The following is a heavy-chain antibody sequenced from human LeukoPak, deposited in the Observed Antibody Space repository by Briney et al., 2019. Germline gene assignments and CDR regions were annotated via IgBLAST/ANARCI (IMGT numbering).Heavy chain of an antibody. CDR3: ASTFPYCSGGTCAL. V-gene: IGHV3-7*01. CDR1: GLTFGSYW. J-gene: IGHJ4*02. D-gene: IGHD2-15*01. CDR2: IHPDGGVK. Sequence: GGSLRLSCAASGLTFGSYWMSWVRQAPGKGLEWVANIHPDGGVKNYVDSVKGRFTISRDNAANSLYLQVHSLRAEDTAVYYCASTFPYCSGGTCALGGQGTLVTVSS.